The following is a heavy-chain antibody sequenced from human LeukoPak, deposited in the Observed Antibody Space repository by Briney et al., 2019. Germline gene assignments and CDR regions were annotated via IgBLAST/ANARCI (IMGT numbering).Heavy chain of an antibody. D-gene: IGHD1-26*01. J-gene: IGHJ5*02. CDR1: GYTFTGYY. Sequence: ASVKVSCKASGYTFTGYYMHWVRQAPGQGLEWMGWINPNSGGTNYAQKFQGRVTMTRDTSISTAYMELSRLRSDDTAVYYCARDYGSWGTSGSYPNNWFDPWGQGTLVTVSS. CDR3: ARDYGSWGTSGSYPNNWFDP. V-gene: IGHV1-2*02. CDR2: INPNSGGT.